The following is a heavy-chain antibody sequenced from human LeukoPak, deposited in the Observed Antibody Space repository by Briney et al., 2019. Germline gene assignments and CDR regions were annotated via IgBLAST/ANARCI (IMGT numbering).Heavy chain of an antibody. D-gene: IGHD2-2*02. V-gene: IGHV3-74*01. CDR2: MNSDGSSI. CDR3: ARSRYCSSTSCYTYFDY. Sequence: GGSLGLSCAASGFTFSTYWMNWVRQAPGKGLIWVSRMNSDGSSISYADSVKGRFTISRDNAKNTLYLQMNSLRVEDTAVYYCARSRYCSSTSCYTYFDYWGQGTLVTVS. CDR1: GFTFSTYW. J-gene: IGHJ4*02.